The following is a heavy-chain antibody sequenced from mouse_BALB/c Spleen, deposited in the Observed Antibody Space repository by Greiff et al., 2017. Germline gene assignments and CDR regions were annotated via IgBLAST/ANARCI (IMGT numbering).Heavy chain of an antibody. V-gene: IGHV5-17*02. CDR2: ISSGSSTI. CDR3: ARSRGYEASFAY. CDR1: GFTFSSFG. Sequence: EVMLVESGGGLVQPGGSRKLSCAASGFTFSSFGMHWVRQAPEKGLEWVAYISSGSSTIYYADTVKGRFTISRDNPKNTLFLQMTSLRSEDTAMYYCARSRGYEASFAYWGQGTLVTVSA. D-gene: IGHD2-2*01. J-gene: IGHJ3*01.